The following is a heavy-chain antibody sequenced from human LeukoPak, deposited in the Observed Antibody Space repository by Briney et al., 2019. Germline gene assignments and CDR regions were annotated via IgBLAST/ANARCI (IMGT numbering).Heavy chain of an antibody. V-gene: IGHV4-4*07. J-gene: IGHJ4*02. CDR3: ARHPWGGYSGYEFDY. CDR1: GGSISSYY. CDR2: IYTSGST. Sequence: SETLSLTCTVSGGSISSYYWSWIRQPAGKGLEWIGRIYTSGSTNYNPSLKSRVTMSVGTSKNQFSLKLSSVTAADTAVYYCARHPWGGYSGYEFDYWGQGTLVTVSS. D-gene: IGHD5-12*01.